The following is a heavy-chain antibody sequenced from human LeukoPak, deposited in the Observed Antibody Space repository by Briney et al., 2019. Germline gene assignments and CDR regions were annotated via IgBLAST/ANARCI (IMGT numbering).Heavy chain of an antibody. CDR3: AKDRSGYGSSSDFDY. D-gene: IGHD6-13*01. V-gene: IGHV3-23*01. CDR2: ISKSSGI. J-gene: IGHJ4*02. CDR1: GFSFTLYA. Sequence: GGSLRLSCAASGFSFTLYAMSWVRQAPGKGREWVSSISKSSGIYYADSVKGRFTISSDNSKNTLFLQMNSLRAEDTAIYYCAKDRSGYGSSSDFDYWGPGTLVTASS.